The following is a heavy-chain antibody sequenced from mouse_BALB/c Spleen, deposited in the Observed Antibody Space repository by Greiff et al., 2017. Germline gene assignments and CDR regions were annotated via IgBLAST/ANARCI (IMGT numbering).Heavy chain of an antibody. J-gene: IGHJ3*01. CDR1: GFTFSSYT. CDR3: TRAGGSSYWFAY. CDR2: ISSGGSYT. D-gene: IGHD1-1*01. V-gene: IGHV5-6-4*01. Sequence: EVKLMESGGGLVKPGGSLKLSCAASGFTFSSYTMSWVRQTPEKRLEWVATISSGGSYTYYPDSVKGRFTISRDNAKNTLYLQMSSLKSEDTAMYYCTRAGGSSYWFAYWGQGTLVTVSA.